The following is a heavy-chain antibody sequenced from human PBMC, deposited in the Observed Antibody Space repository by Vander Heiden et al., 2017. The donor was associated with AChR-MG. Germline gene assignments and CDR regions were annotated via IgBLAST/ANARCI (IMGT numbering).Heavy chain of an antibody. CDR1: GFTFSSYA. CDR3: AKNSIGVAGMDY. Sequence: EVQLLESGGGLVQPGGSLRLSCAASGFTFSSYAMSWVRQAPGKGLEWVSAIGGSGGDTYYADSVKGRFTISRDNSKNTLYLQMKSLRAEDTAVYYCAKNSIGVAGMDYWGQGTLVTVSS. V-gene: IGHV3-23*01. CDR2: IGGSGGDT. J-gene: IGHJ4*02. D-gene: IGHD6-19*01.